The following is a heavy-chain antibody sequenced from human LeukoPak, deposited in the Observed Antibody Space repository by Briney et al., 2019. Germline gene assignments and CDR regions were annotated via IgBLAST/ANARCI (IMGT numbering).Heavy chain of an antibody. D-gene: IGHD1-1*01. CDR2: INPNSGGT. Sequence: ASVKVSCKASGYTFTGYYMHWVRQAPGQGLEWMGRINPNSGGTNYAQKFQGRVTMTRDTSISTAYMELSRLRPDDTAVYYCARELGLETPYYYYGMDVWGQGTTVTVSS. CDR3: ARELGLETPYYYYGMDV. J-gene: IGHJ6*02. CDR1: GYTFTGYY. V-gene: IGHV1-2*06.